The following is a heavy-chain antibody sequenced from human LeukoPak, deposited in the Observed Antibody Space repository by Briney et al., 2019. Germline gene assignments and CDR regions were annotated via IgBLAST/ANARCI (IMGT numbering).Heavy chain of an antibody. CDR1: GFTFSSDA. D-gene: IGHD6-6*01. V-gene: IGHV3-64*01. CDR3: ARGRRYMDV. CDR2: ISSNGGST. Sequence: GGSLRLSCAASGFTFSSDAMHWGRQAPGQGLGYVSAISSNGGSTYYANSVKGRRTISRDNANNNLYLQMGSLRAEDMAYYYFARGRRYMDVWGKGATVTVSS. J-gene: IGHJ6*03.